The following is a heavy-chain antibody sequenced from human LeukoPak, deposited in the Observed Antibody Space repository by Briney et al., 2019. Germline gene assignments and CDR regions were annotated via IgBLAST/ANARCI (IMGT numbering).Heavy chain of an antibody. CDR3: ARSSSVTIPGYYFDY. Sequence: ASVKVSCKASGYTFTSYDIIWVRQAPGQGLEWMGWISAYNGNTNYAQKLQGRVTMTIDTSTSTAYMELRSLRSDDTAVYYCARSSSVTIPGYYFDYWGQGTLVTVSS. J-gene: IGHJ4*02. V-gene: IGHV1-18*01. CDR1: GYTFTSYD. D-gene: IGHD2-21*01. CDR2: ISAYNGNT.